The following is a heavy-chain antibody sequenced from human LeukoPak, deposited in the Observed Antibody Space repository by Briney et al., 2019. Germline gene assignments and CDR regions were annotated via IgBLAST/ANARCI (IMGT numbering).Heavy chain of an antibody. CDR1: GGTFSSYA. V-gene: IGHV1-69*06. CDR3: ARLNYYDLGVGFDY. CDR2: IIPIFGTA. Sequence: SVKVSCKASGGTFSSYAISWVRQAPGQGLEWMGGIIPIFGTANYAQKFQGRVTITADKSTSTAYMELSSLRVEDTAVYYCARLNYYDLGVGFDYWGQGTLVTVSS. J-gene: IGHJ4*02. D-gene: IGHD3-22*01.